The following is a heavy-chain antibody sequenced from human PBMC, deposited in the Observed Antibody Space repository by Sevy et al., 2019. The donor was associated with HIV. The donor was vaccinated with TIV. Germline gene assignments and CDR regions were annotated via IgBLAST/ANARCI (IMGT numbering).Heavy chain of an antibody. V-gene: IGHV3-15*01. CDR3: TTDSKKRGLSALLDY. J-gene: IGHJ4*02. CDR2: IKSKTDGGTT. CDR1: GFTFSNAW. D-gene: IGHD3-10*01. Sequence: GGSLRLSCAASGFTFSNAWMSWVRQAPGKGLEWVGRIKSKTDGGTTDYAAPVKGRFTISRDDSKNTLYLQMNSLKTEDTAIYYWTTDSKKRGLSALLDYGGRGTRVTVSS.